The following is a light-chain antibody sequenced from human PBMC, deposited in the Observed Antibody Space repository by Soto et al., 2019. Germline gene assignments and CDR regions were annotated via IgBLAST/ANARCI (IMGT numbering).Light chain of an antibody. CDR2: GAS. J-gene: IGKJ2*01. V-gene: IGKV3-20*01. CDR3: QQYGSTPHT. Sequence: EIVLTQSPGTLSLSPGERATLSCRASQSVSSSYLAWYQEKPGQAPRLLISGASNRATGIPDRFSGYGSGTDFTLTISRLEPEDFAVYYCQQYGSTPHTFGQGTKREIK. CDR1: QSVSSSY.